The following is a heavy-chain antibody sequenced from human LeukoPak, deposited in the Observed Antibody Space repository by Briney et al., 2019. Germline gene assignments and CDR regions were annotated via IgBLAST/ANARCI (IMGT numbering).Heavy chain of an antibody. V-gene: IGHV1-2*04. CDR3: ARGLYGSSIWYGDY. Sequence: ASVKVSCKASGYTFTGYYMHWVRQAPGQGLEWMGWVNPNRGGTNYAQKFQGWVTMTRDTSISTAYMELSRLRSDDTAVYYCARGLYGSSIWYGDYWGQGTLVTVSS. CDR2: VNPNRGGT. CDR1: GYTFTGYY. J-gene: IGHJ4*02. D-gene: IGHD6-13*01.